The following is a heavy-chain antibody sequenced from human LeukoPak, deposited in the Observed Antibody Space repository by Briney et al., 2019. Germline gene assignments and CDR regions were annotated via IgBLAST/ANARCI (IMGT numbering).Heavy chain of an antibody. Sequence: SETLSLTCAVYGGSFSAYYWSWIRQPPGKGLEWIGEINHSGSTNYNPSLKSRVTISVDTSKNQFSLKLSSVTAADTAVYYCARGGFYCGGDCYVDYWGQGTLVIVPS. D-gene: IGHD2-21*02. CDR2: INHSGST. J-gene: IGHJ4*02. V-gene: IGHV4-34*01. CDR1: GGSFSAYY. CDR3: ARGGFYCGGDCYVDY.